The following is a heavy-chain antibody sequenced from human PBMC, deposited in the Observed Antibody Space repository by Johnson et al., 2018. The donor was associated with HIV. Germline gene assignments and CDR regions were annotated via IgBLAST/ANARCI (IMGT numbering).Heavy chain of an antibody. Sequence: VQLVESGGGLVQTGGSLRLSCAASGFSLSNYWMSWVRQAPGKGLEWVANIKQDGSEKYYVDSVKGRFTVSRDNAKNSLYLQMNSLRAEDTAVYYCARAYYDSTGYYPHAFHVWGQGTMVTVSS. CDR3: ARAYYDSTGYYPHAFHV. D-gene: IGHD3-22*01. J-gene: IGHJ3*01. CDR1: GFSLSNYW. CDR2: IKQDGSEK. V-gene: IGHV3-7*03.